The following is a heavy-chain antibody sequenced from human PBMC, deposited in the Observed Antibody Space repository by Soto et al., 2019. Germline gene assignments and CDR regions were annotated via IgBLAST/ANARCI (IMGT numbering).Heavy chain of an antibody. CDR3: AKDMRGIAVAGHYYYGMDV. J-gene: IGHJ6*02. CDR2: ISYDGSNK. D-gene: IGHD6-19*01. CDR1: GFTFSSYG. V-gene: IGHV3-30*18. Sequence: GGSLRLSCAASGFTFSSYGMHWVRQAPGKGLEWVAVISYDGSNKYYADSVKGRFTISRDNSKNTLYLQMNSLRAEDTAVYYCAKDMRGIAVAGHYYYGMDVWGQGTTVTVSS.